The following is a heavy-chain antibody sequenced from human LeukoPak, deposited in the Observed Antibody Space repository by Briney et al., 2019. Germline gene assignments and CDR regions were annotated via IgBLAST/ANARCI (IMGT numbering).Heavy chain of an antibody. Sequence: GASVEVSCKASGYTFTSYGISWVRQAPGQGLEWMGWISAYNGNTNYAQKLQGRVTMTTDTSTSTAYMELRSLRSDDTAVYYCARMEMAGDYYDSSGYFDFWGQGTQVTVSS. CDR1: GYTFTSYG. J-gene: IGHJ4*02. CDR3: ARMEMAGDYYDSSGYFDF. CDR2: ISAYNGNT. V-gene: IGHV1-18*01. D-gene: IGHD3-22*01.